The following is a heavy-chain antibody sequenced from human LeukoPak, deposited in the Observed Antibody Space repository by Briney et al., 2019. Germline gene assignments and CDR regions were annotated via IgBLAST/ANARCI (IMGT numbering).Heavy chain of an antibody. D-gene: IGHD2-15*01. CDR3: ARRGYCSGGSCFSNAFDI. Sequence: GESLKISCKGSGYSFTSYWIGWVRQMPGKGLEGMGIIYPGDSDTRYSPSFQGQATISADKSISTAYLQWSSLKASDTAMYYCARRGYCSGGSCFSNAFDIWGQGTMVTVSS. CDR1: GYSFTSYW. V-gene: IGHV5-51*01. CDR2: IYPGDSDT. J-gene: IGHJ3*02.